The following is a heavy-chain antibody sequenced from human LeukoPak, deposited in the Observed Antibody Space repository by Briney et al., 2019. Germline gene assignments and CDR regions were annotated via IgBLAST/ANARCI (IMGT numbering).Heavy chain of an antibody. D-gene: IGHD6-13*01. CDR1: GFSITSYS. CDR2: ISSVGSPI. J-gene: IGHJ4*02. CDR3: ARDRSSYYLDY. V-gene: IGHV3-48*01. Sequence: GGSLRLSCVASGFSITSYSMHWVRQAPGKGLEWLSYISSVGSPIYYADSVKGRFTISRDIAKNSLFLQMNSLRPEDTAVYYCARDRSSYYLDYWGQGTLVTVSS.